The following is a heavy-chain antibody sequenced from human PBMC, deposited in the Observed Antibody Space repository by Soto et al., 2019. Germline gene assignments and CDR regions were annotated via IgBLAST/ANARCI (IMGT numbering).Heavy chain of an antibody. J-gene: IGHJ4*01. Sequence: PGGSLRLSCAASGFTFSSAWMTWVRQPPGKGLEWVSVITGSGGHSYYADSVKGRFTISRDNSRNTLFLQMDSLRADDTAVYFCAKGTSSEFLLSFDDWGHGTLVTVSS. V-gene: IGHV3-23*01. D-gene: IGHD3-10*01. CDR2: ITGSGGHS. CDR1: GFTFSSAW. CDR3: AKGTSSEFLLSFDD.